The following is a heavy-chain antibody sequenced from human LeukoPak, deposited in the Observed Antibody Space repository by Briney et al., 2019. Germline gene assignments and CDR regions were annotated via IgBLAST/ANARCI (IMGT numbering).Heavy chain of an antibody. J-gene: IGHJ2*01. CDR1: GGSISSYY. CDR3: ARLFTATFDL. Sequence: SETLSLTCTVSGGSISSYYWSWIRQPAGKGLEWIGRIYTSGNTNYNPSLKSRVAVSVDTSKNQFSLKLSSVTAAGTAVYYCARLFTATFDLWGRGTLVTVSS. CDR2: IYTSGNT. V-gene: IGHV4-4*07. D-gene: IGHD3-10*02.